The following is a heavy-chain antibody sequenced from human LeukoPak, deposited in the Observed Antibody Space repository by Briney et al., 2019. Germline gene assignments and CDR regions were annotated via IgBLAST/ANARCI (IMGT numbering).Heavy chain of an antibody. Sequence: PGGSLRLSCAASEFTLSSYGMHWVRQAPGKGLEWVAFIRYDGSKKYYADSVKGRFTISRDNSKNTLYLQMNSLRAEDTAVYYCARDSKGYYFDYWGQGTLVTVSS. CDR1: EFTLSSYG. J-gene: IGHJ4*02. D-gene: IGHD2-15*01. CDR3: ARDSKGYYFDY. V-gene: IGHV3-30*02. CDR2: IRYDGSKK.